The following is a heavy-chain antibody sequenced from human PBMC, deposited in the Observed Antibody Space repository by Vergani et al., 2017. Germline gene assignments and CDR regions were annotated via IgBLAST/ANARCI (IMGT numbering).Heavy chain of an antibody. D-gene: IGHD4-11*01. J-gene: IGHJ6*03. CDR1: GGSFTSYH. Sequence: QVQLQQWGGGLLKPSETLSLTCVVNGGSFTSYHWKWIRQSPGAGLEWVGDIDHTGRPDYNPSLKSRITMSVDKSRNQFSLTLNFVTATDTAIYFCARVNTETNGHLYYYYYMDVWGQGTAVTVS. V-gene: IGHV4-34*01. CDR2: IDHTGRP. CDR3: ARVNTETNGHLYYYYYMDV.